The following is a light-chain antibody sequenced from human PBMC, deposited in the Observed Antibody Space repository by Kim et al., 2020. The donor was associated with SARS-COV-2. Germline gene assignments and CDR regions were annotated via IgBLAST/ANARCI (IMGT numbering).Light chain of an antibody. J-gene: IGKJ4*01. V-gene: IGKV1-39*01. CDR1: QSIGTR. Sequence: IQMTQSPSSLAATVGDRITIACRGSQSIGTRLNWYQQRPGKAPKLLIYAASSLQSGVPSRFSGTGSGTDFTLTISSLQPEDFATYYCQQSYSTPWLSFGGGTKVDIK. CDR2: AAS. CDR3: QQSYSTPWLS.